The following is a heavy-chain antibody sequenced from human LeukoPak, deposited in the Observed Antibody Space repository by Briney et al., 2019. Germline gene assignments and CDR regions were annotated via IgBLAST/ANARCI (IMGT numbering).Heavy chain of an antibody. J-gene: IGHJ6*02. Sequence: GGSVRLSCAASGFTVSSYYMSWVRQAPGKGLEWVSVIYSDGSTYYADSVEGRITISRDNSKNTLYLQMNRLRAEDAAVYYCAREPGNGMDVWGQGTTVTVSS. D-gene: IGHD1-14*01. CDR2: IYSDGST. V-gene: IGHV3-66*01. CDR1: GFTVSSYY. CDR3: AREPGNGMDV.